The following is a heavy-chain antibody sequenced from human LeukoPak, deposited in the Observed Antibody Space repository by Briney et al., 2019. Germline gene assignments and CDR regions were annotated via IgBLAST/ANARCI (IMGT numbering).Heavy chain of an antibody. Sequence: PGGSLRLSCAASGFTFSSYSMNWVRQAPGKGLEWVSSISSSSSYIYHADSVKGRFTISRDNAKNSLYLQMNSLRAEDTAVYYCASAYGDYRYYFDYWGQGTLVTVSS. J-gene: IGHJ4*02. CDR3: ASAYGDYRYYFDY. V-gene: IGHV3-21*01. D-gene: IGHD4-17*01. CDR2: ISSSSSYI. CDR1: GFTFSSYS.